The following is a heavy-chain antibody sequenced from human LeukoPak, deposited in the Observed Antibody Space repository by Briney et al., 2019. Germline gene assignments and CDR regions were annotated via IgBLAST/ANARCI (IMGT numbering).Heavy chain of an antibody. CDR1: GFTFSSYS. D-gene: IGHD6-13*01. J-gene: IGHJ1*01. CDR3: ARGLSAIAAAGTTEYFQH. Sequence: GGSLRLSCAASGFTFSSYSMNWVRQAPGKGLEWVSSISSSSSYIYYAVSVKGRFTISRDNAKNSLYLQMNSLRAEDTAVYYCARGLSAIAAAGTTEYFQHWGQGTLVTVSS. CDR2: ISSSSSYI. V-gene: IGHV3-21*01.